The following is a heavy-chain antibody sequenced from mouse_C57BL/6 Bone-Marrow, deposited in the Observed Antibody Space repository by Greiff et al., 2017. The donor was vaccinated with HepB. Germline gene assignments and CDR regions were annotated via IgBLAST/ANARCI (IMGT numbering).Heavy chain of an antibody. V-gene: IGHV1-81*01. D-gene: IGHD2-5*01. J-gene: IGHJ3*01. CDR3: ARKVYSNYAWFAY. CDR1: GYTFTSYG. CDR2: IYPRSGNT. Sequence: QVQLKQSGAELARPGASVKLSCKASGYTFTSYGISWVKQRTGQGLEWIGEIYPRSGNTYYNEKFKGKATLTADKSSSTAYMELRSLTSEDSAVYFGARKVYSNYAWFAYWGQGTLVTVSA.